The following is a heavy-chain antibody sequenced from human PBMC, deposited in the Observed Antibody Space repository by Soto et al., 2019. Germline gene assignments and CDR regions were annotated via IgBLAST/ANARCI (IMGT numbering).Heavy chain of an antibody. V-gene: IGHV1-3*01. J-gene: IGHJ6*03. CDR3: ARDLEGSGSYYYYYYMDV. D-gene: IGHD1-26*01. CDR2: INAGNGNT. Sequence: ASVKVSCKASGYTFTSYAMHWVRQAPGQWLEWMGWINAGNGNTKYSQKFQGRVTITRDTSASTAYMELSSLRSEDTAVYYCARDLEGSGSYYYYYYMDVWGKGTTVTVSS. CDR1: GYTFTSYA.